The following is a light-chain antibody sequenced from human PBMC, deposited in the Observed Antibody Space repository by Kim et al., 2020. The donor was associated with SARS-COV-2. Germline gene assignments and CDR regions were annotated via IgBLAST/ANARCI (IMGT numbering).Light chain of an antibody. V-gene: IGLV4-69*01. Sequence: ASFKLTCTRGSGNSSYAIAWHQQQPEKGPRYLMKLNSDGSHSKGDGIPDRFSGSSSGAERYLTISSLQSEDEADYYCQTWGTGIVVFGGGTQLTVL. J-gene: IGLJ2*01. CDR3: QTWGTGIVV. CDR2: LNSDGSH. CDR1: SGNSSYA.